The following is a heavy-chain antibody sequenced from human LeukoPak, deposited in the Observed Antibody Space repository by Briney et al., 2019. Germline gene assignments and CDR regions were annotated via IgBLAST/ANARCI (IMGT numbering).Heavy chain of an antibody. CDR1: GFTFSDYY. V-gene: IGHV3-11*01. Sequence: SGGSLRLSCAASGFTFSDYYMSWIRQAPGKGLEWVSYISSSGSTIYYADSVKGRFTISRDNAKNSLYLQMNSLKTEDTAVYYCTRDELPAATGAHFDYWGQGTLVTVSS. CDR2: ISSSGSTI. D-gene: IGHD2-2*01. J-gene: IGHJ4*02. CDR3: TRDELPAATGAHFDY.